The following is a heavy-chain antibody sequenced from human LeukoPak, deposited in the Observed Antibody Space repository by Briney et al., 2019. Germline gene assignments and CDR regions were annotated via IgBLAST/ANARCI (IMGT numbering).Heavy chain of an antibody. J-gene: IGHJ3*02. Sequence: PGGSLRLSCAASGFTFSRYSIHWVRQAPGKGLEWVSSISSSGSYIYYADSVKGRFTISRDNAKNSLYLQMNSLRAEDTAVYYYGSRNQYGCRESFWASDIWGQGTMVTVSS. D-gene: IGHD3-10*01. V-gene: IGHV3-21*01. CDR3: GSRNQYGCRESFWASDI. CDR2: ISSSGSYI. CDR1: GFTFSRYS.